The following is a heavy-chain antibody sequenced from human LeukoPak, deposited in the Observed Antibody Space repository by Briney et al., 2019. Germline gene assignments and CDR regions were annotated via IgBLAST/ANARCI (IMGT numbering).Heavy chain of an antibody. Sequence: GGSLRLSCAASGFTFSSYAMSWVRQAPGKGLERVSGIKGTGDSTYYADSVKSRFTISRDNSKNTLYLQMSSLRAEDTAVYYCAKRFRGSSGLYYFDSWGQGTLVAVSS. D-gene: IGHD6-13*01. V-gene: IGHV3-23*01. CDR1: GFTFSSYA. J-gene: IGHJ4*02. CDR3: AKRFRGSSGLYYFDS. CDR2: IKGTGDST.